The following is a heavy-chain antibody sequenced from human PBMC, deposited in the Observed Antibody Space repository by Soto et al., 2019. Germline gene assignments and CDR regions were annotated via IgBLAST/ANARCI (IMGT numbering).Heavy chain of an antibody. CDR2: ISSGGSTI. CDR3: ARDSRKTSSLVNRRYSGSPPDI. Sequence: EVQLVESGGGLVQPGESLRLSCAGSGFTFSSYSMNWVRQAPGKGLEWVSYISSGGSTIYYADSVKGRFTISRDNAKNSLYLQMNSLRAEDTAVYYCARDSRKTSSLVNRRYSGSPPDIWGQGTMVTVSS. V-gene: IGHV3-48*04. D-gene: IGHD1-26*01. CDR1: GFTFSSYS. J-gene: IGHJ3*02.